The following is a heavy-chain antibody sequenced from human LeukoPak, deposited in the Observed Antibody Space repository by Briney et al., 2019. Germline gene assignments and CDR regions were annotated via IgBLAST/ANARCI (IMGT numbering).Heavy chain of an antibody. CDR3: ARAISSSWSGRDYGMDV. CDR2: ISSSSSYI. V-gene: IGHV3-21*01. D-gene: IGHD6-13*01. Sequence: PGGSLRLSCAASGFTFSSYSMNWVRQAPGKGLEWVSSISSSSSYIYYADSVKGRFTISRDNAKNSLYLRMNSLRAEDTAVYYCARAISSSWSGRDYGMDVWGQGTTVTVSS. CDR1: GFTFSSYS. J-gene: IGHJ6*02.